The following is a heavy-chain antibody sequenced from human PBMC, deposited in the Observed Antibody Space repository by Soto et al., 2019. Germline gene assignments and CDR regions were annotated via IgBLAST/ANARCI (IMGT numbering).Heavy chain of an antibody. D-gene: IGHD2-15*01. J-gene: IGHJ4*02. V-gene: IGHV1-69*01. Sequence: QVQLVQSGAEVKKPGSSVKVSCKASGGTFSSYAISWVRQAPGQGLEWMGGIIPIFGTANYAQKFQGRVTITADESTSTAYMELSSLRSEDTAVYYCASSGCSGGSCYPEFDYWGQGTLVTGSA. CDR3: ASSGCSGGSCYPEFDY. CDR1: GGTFSSYA. CDR2: IIPIFGTA.